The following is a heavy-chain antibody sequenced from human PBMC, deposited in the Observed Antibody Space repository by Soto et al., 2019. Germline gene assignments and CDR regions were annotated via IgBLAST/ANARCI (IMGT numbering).Heavy chain of an antibody. CDR1: GGTISSGGYY. Sequence: SETLSLTCTVSGGTISSGGYYWSWLRQHPGKGLEWIGYIYYSGSTNYNPSLKSRVTISVGKSKNQFSLNLTSVTAADTAVYYCARGTVRYFDVGNYHYYGMDIWGQGTTVTVSS. CDR3: ARGTVRYFDVGNYHYYGMDI. D-gene: IGHD3-9*01. CDR2: IYYSGST. J-gene: IGHJ6*02. V-gene: IGHV4-31*03.